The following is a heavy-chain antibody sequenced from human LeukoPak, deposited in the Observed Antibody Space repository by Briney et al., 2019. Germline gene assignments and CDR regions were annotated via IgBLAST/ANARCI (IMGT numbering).Heavy chain of an antibody. CDR3: ARGGLYCSSTSCYDY. J-gene: IGHJ4*02. CDR2: IYHSGST. V-gene: IGHV4-30-2*01. CDR1: GGSISSGGYS. Sequence: SETLSLTCAVSGGSISSGGYSWSWIRQPPGKGLEWIGYIYHSGSTYYNPSLKSRVTISVDRSKNQFSLKLSSVTAADTAVYYCARGGLYCSSTSCYDYWGQGTLVTVSS. D-gene: IGHD2-2*01.